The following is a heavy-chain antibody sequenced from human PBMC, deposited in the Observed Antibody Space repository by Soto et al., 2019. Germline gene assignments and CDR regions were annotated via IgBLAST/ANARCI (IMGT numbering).Heavy chain of an antibody. J-gene: IGHJ5*02. D-gene: IGHD2-15*01. CDR2: ISGSGGST. CDR3: AKDRVVAATQEGWFDP. CDR1: GFTFSSYA. Sequence: GGSLRLSCAASGFTFSSYAMSWVRQAPGKGLEWVSAISGSGGSTYYADSVKGRFTISRDNSKNTLYLQMNSLRAEDTVVYYCAKDRVVAATQEGWFDPWGQGTLVTVSS. V-gene: IGHV3-23*01.